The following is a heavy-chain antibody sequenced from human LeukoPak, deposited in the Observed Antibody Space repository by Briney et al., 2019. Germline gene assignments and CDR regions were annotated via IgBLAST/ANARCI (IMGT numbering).Heavy chain of an antibody. CDR2: IYYSRST. V-gene: IGHV4-31*03. CDR3: ARAALDYGGNAYYYMDA. Sequence: SETLSLTCTVPGGSISSGDYYWSWIRQHPTKGLEWIGYIYYSRSTYYNPSLKSRITISVDTSHNQISPKLSSVTAADTAVYYCARAALDYGGNAYYYMDALGKGTTVTVSS. J-gene: IGHJ6*03. CDR1: GGSISSGDYY. D-gene: IGHD4-23*01.